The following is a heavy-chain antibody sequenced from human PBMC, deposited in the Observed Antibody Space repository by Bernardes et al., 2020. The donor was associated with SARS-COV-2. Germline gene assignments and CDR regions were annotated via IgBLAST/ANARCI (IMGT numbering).Heavy chain of an antibody. CDR3: AKDLVTMVREFFYYYYGMDV. CDR2: ISGSGGST. J-gene: IGHJ6*02. V-gene: IGHV3-23*01. Sequence: GGSLRLSCAASGFTFSSYAMSWVRQAPGKGLEWVSAISGSGGSTYYADSVKGRFTISRDNSKNTLYLQMNSLRAEDTAVYYCAKDLVTMVREFFYYYYGMDVWGQGTTVTVSS. D-gene: IGHD3-10*01. CDR1: GFTFSSYA.